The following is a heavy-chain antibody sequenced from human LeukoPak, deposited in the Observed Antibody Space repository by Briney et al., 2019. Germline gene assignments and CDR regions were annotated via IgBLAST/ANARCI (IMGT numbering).Heavy chain of an antibody. CDR3: ARYHSSMTSGWFDP. CDR1: GGSISSYY. D-gene: IGHD3-10*01. Sequence: PSETLSLTCTVSGGSISSYYWSWIRQLPGKGLEWIGYIFSSGTTYYNPSLKSRLTISLDPSENQFSLTMSSVTAADSAIYYCARYHSSMTSGWFDPWGQGTLVTVSS. CDR2: IFSSGTT. J-gene: IGHJ5*02. V-gene: IGHV4-59*06.